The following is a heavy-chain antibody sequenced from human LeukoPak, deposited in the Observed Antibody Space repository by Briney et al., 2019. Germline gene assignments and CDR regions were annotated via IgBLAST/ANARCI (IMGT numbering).Heavy chain of an antibody. CDR2: ISGSGGST. V-gene: IGHV3-23*01. Sequence: GGSLRLSCAASGFTFSDHVMHWVRQAPGKGLEWVSAISGSGGSTYYADSVKGRFTTSRDNSKNTLYLQMNSLRAEDTAVYYCAKATYYYDSSGYFPYFDYWGQGTLATVSS. CDR1: GFTFSDHV. D-gene: IGHD3-22*01. J-gene: IGHJ4*02. CDR3: AKATYYYDSSGYFPYFDY.